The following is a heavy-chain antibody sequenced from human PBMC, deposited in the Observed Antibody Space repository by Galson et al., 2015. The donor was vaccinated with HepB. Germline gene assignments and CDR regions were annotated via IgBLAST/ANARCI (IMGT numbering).Heavy chain of an antibody. Sequence: CAISGDSVSSNSAAWSWIRQSPSRGLEWLGRTYYRSRWYNDYAVSVESRITINPDTSMNQFSLQLNSLTPEDTAVYYCARDHYYYGRGGSRISGTVLDIWGQGTMVTVSS. CDR3: ARDHYYYGRGGSRISGTVLDI. V-gene: IGHV6-1*01. CDR1: GDSVSSNSAA. CDR2: TYYRSRWYN. D-gene: IGHD3-22*01. J-gene: IGHJ3*02.